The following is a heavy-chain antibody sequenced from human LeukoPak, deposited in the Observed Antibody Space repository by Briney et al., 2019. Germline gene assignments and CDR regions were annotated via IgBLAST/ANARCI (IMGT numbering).Heavy chain of an antibody. CDR1: GGSFSGFY. J-gene: IGHJ4*02. CDR3: ARHYGP. Sequence: KPSETLSLTCAVYGGSFSGFYWTWIRQPPGKGLEWIGQINHNRNTHYNPSLKSRVTISVDTSKNQFSLKLSSVTAADTAVYYCARHYGPWGRGTLVTVSS. D-gene: IGHD3-16*01. V-gene: IGHV4-34*01. CDR2: INHNRNT.